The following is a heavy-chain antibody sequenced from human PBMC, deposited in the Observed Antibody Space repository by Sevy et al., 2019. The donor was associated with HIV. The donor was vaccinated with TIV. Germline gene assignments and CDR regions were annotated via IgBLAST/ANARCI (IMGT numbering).Heavy chain of an antibody. J-gene: IGHJ4*02. CDR1: GFTFSSHW. Sequence: GGSLRLSCAASGFTFSSHWMTWVRQAPGKGLEWVAKIRQDGNEKYYVDSVKGRFTISRDNAKNSLYLQINSLRAEDTAGYYCARGGGYSRYWGQGTLVTVSS. D-gene: IGHD2-15*01. V-gene: IGHV3-7*01. CDR3: ARGGGYSRY. CDR2: IRQDGNEK.